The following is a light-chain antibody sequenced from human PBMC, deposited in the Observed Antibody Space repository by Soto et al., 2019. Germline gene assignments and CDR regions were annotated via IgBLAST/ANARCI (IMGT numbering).Light chain of an antibody. V-gene: IGKV3-15*01. CDR2: GAS. CDR1: QSVNND. Sequence: EIVMTQSPATLSVSPGERATLSCRASQSVNNDLAWYQQKPGQAPRLLIYGASTRATGIPARFSGSGSGTEFTLTISSLQSEDFAVYYCQQYNNWPLTFGQGTKVDIK. J-gene: IGKJ1*01. CDR3: QQYNNWPLT.